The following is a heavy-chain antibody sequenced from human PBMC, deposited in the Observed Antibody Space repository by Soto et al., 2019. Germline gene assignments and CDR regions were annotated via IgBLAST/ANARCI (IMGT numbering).Heavy chain of an antibody. D-gene: IGHD2-2*01. Sequence: ASVKVSCKASGYTFTIYDINWVLQATGQGLEWMGWMNPNSGNTGYAQKFQGRVTMTRNTSISTAYMELSSLRSEDTAVYYCARQKVLPHRGPHHMDVWGQGTTVTVS. CDR3: ARQKVLPHRGPHHMDV. CDR1: GYTFTIYD. V-gene: IGHV1-8*01. CDR2: MNPNSGNT. J-gene: IGHJ6*02.